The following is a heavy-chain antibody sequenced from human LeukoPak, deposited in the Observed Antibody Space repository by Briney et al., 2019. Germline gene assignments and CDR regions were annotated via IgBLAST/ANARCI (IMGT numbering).Heavy chain of an antibody. CDR3: AIGLNYYGSLTWDY. CDR1: GGSFSGYY. J-gene: IGHJ4*02. CDR2: INHSGST. D-gene: IGHD3-10*01. V-gene: IGHV4-34*01. Sequence: SETLSLTCAVYGGSFSGYYWSWIRQPPGKGLEWIGEINHSGSTNYNPSLKSRVTISVDTSKNQFSLKLSSVTAADTAVYYCAIGLNYYGSLTWDYWGQGTLVTVSS.